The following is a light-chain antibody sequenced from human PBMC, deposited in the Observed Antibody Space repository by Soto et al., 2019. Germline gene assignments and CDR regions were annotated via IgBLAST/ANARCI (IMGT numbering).Light chain of an antibody. Sequence: EIVLTQSPGTLSLSPGERATLSCRASQSVSSSYLAWHQQKPGQAPRLLIYGASSRATGIPDRFSGGGSGTDFTLTISSLQSEDFAVYYCQQYHNLWTFGQGTKVDIK. CDR3: QQYHNLWT. CDR1: QSVSSSY. J-gene: IGKJ1*01. CDR2: GAS. V-gene: IGKV3-20*01.